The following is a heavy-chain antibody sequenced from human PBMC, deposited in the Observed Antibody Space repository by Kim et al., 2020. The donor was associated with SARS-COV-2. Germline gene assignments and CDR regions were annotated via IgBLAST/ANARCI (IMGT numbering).Heavy chain of an antibody. CDR1: GFSFSDAW. J-gene: IGHJ4*02. D-gene: IGHD3-16*01. V-gene: IGHV3-15*05. Sequence: GGSLRLSCAVSGFSFSDAWMSWVRQAPGKGLEWLGHIKDRADGGTADYAAPAKGRFIISRDDSKNMLFLEMNNLKSEDTGLYYCLGVGYWGQGTLVNVSS. CDR2: IKDRADGGTA. CDR3: LGVGY.